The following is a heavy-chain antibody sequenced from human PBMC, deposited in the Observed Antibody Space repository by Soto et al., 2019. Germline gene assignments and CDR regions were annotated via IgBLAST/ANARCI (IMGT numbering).Heavy chain of an antibody. V-gene: IGHV4-4*02. D-gene: IGHD3-22*01. CDR1: GGSISSSNW. J-gene: IGHJ4*02. CDR3: ARDRYSSGYFDY. Sequence: SETLSLTCAVSGGSISSSNWWSWVRQPPGKGLEWIGEIYHSGSTNYNPPLKSRVTISVDKSKNQFSLKLSSVTAADTAVYYCARDRYSSGYFDYWGQGTLVTVSS. CDR2: IYHSGST.